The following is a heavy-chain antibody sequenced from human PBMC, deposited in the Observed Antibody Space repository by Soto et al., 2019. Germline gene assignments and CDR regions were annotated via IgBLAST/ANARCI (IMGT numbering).Heavy chain of an antibody. V-gene: IGHV1-2*02. J-gene: IGHJ4*02. CDR3: AREGDSGYDFLTSPATVDY. Sequence: ASVKVSCKASGYTFTGYYMHWVRQAPGQGLEWMGWINPNSGGTNYAQKFQGRVTMTRDTSISTAYMELSRLRSDDTAVYYCAREGDSGYDFLTSPATVDYWGQGTLVTVSS. CDR1: GYTFTGYY. D-gene: IGHD5-12*01. CDR2: INPNSGGT.